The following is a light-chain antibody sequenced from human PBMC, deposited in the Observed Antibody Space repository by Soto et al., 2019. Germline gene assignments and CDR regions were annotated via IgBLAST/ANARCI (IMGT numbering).Light chain of an antibody. CDR3: QQYGSSPLP. V-gene: IGKV3-20*01. J-gene: IGKJ4*01. CDR1: QSVRSNY. Sequence: DIVVTQSPDTLSLSPGERATLSCRASQSVRSNYLAWYQQKPGQAPRFLIYDASSRATGIPDRFSGSGSGTDFTLPISRLEPEDFAGYSCQQYGSSPLPFGGGTKVEIK. CDR2: DAS.